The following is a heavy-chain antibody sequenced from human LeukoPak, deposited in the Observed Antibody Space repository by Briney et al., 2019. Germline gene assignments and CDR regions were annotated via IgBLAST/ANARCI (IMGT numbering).Heavy chain of an antibody. V-gene: IGHV3-21*01. CDR1: GFTFSSYS. CDR3: AREDQWLRFFDY. J-gene: IGHJ4*02. CDR2: ISSSSSYI. D-gene: IGHD5-12*01. Sequence: GGSLRLSCAASGFTFSSYSMNWVRQAPGKGLEWVSSISSSSSYIYYADSVKGRFTISRDNAKNSLYLQMNGLRAEDTAVYYCAREDQWLRFFDYWGQGTLVTVSS.